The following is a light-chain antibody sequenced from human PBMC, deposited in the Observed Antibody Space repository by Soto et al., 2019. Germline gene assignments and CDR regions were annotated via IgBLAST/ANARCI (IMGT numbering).Light chain of an antibody. V-gene: IGKV3-11*01. Sequence: DIVLTQSPATLSLSPGERATLSCRASQSVSSHLAWYQQKPGQAPRLLIYDASNRATGIPARFSGSGSGTYFTLTISSLEPEDFGFYYCQHRSGWPLTFGGGTKVEIK. CDR1: QSVSSH. CDR2: DAS. J-gene: IGKJ4*01. CDR3: QHRSGWPLT.